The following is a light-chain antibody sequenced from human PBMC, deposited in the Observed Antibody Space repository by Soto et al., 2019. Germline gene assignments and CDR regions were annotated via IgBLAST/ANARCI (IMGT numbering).Light chain of an antibody. CDR3: CSSGGSHTFEV. CDR1: SSDVGY. Sequence: QSALAQPRSVSASPGQSVTISCTGTSSDVGYVSWYQHHPDKAPKLLIYDITKRPSGVPHRFSGSKSGNTASLTISGLQTEAEADYYCCSSGGSHTFEVFGGGTKLTVL. J-gene: IGLJ3*02. CDR2: DIT. V-gene: IGLV2-11*01.